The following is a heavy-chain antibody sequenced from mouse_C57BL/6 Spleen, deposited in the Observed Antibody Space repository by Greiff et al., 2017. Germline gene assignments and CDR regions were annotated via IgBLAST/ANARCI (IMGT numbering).Heavy chain of an antibody. CDR3: TRENYYGSRYFDV. J-gene: IGHJ1*03. Sequence: QVQLKESGAELVRPGASVTLSCKASGYTFTDYEMHWVKQTPVHGLEWIGAIDPETGGTAYNQKFKGKAILTADKSSSTAYMELRSLTSEDSAVYYCTRENYYGSRYFDVWGTGTTVTVSS. CDR2: IDPETGGT. V-gene: IGHV1-15*01. CDR1: GYTFTDYE. D-gene: IGHD1-1*01.